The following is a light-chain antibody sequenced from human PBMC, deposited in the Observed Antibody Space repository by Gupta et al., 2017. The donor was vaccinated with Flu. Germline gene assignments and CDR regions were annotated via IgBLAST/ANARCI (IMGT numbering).Light chain of an antibody. V-gene: IGKV3-11*01. CDR1: QSVSSY. Sequence: EIVFTQSPAPLSLSPGERATLACRASQSVSSYLGWYQQKPGQAPRLLIYDASNRETGIPARFSGSGSGTDFTLTISSLEPEDFAVYYCQQRRNWPVTFGGGTKVEIK. CDR3: QQRRNWPVT. J-gene: IGKJ4*01. CDR2: DAS.